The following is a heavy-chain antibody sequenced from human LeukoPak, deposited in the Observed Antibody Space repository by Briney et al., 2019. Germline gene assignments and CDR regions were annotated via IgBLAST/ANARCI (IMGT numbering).Heavy chain of an antibody. J-gene: IGHJ5*02. CDR1: GGSISSSSYY. CDR2: IYYSGST. D-gene: IGHD2-2*01. Sequence: SSETLSLTCTVSGGSISSSSYYWGWIRQPPGKGLEWIRSIYYSGSTYYNPSLKSRVTISVDTSKNQFSLKLSSVTAADTAVYYCARGTSTFDIVVVSSYNWFDPWGQGTLVTVSS. CDR3: ARGTSTFDIVVVSSYNWFDP. V-gene: IGHV4-39*01.